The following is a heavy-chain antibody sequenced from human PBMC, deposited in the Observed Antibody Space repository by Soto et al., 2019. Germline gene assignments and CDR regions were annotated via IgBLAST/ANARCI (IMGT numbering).Heavy chain of an antibody. J-gene: IGHJ6*03. D-gene: IGHD3-3*01. CDR1: GGSISSYY. Sequence: SETLSLTCTVSGGSISSYYWSWIRQPPGKGLEWIGYIYYSGSTNYNPSLKSRVTISVDTSKNQFSLKLSSVTAADTAVYYCARVSEGSGPKWDYYYYMDVWGKGTTVTVSS. V-gene: IGHV4-59*01. CDR2: IYYSGST. CDR3: ARVSEGSGPKWDYYYYMDV.